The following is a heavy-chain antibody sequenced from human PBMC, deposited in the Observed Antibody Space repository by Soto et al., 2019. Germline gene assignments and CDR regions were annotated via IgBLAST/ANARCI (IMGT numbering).Heavy chain of an antibody. D-gene: IGHD6-6*01. CDR3: ARRARPDFYYMDV. V-gene: IGHV3-64*01. CDR1: GFTLSGYA. J-gene: IGHJ6*03. CDR2: ISSNGVGT. Sequence: PGGSLRLSCAASGFTLSGYAMDWVRQAPGKGLEYVSGISSNGVGTYYANSVQGRFIISRDNSKNTVYLQMGSLRPEDMAVYYCARRARPDFYYMDVWGKGIMVTVSS.